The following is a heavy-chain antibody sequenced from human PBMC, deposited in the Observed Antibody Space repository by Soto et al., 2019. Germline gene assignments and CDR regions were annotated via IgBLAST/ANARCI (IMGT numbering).Heavy chain of an antibody. V-gene: IGHV3-30-3*01. CDR2: ISYDGSNK. Sequence: QVQLVESGGGVVQPGRSLRLSCAASGFTFSSYAMHWVRQAPGKGLERVAVISYDGSNKYYADSVKGRFTIARDNSKNTLYLQMNSLRAEDTAVYYCARPPQDRAGYYWGQGTLVTVSS. J-gene: IGHJ4*02. CDR1: GFTFSSYA. CDR3: ARPPQDRAGYY.